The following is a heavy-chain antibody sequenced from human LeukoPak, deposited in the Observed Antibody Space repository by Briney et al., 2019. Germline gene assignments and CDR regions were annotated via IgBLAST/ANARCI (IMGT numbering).Heavy chain of an antibody. CDR2: ISGSGGST. D-gene: IGHD6-19*01. V-gene: IGHV3-23*01. CDR3: ARDTHSPSGWYDY. Sequence: PGGSLRLSCAASGFTFSSYAMSWVRQAPGKGLEWVSAISGSGGSTYYADSVKGRFTISRDNAKNSLYLQMNSLRAEDTAVYYCARDTHSPSGWYDYWGQGTLVTVSS. CDR1: GFTFSSYA. J-gene: IGHJ4*02.